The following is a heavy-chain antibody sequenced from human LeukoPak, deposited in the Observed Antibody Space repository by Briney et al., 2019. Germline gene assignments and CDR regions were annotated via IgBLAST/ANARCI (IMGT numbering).Heavy chain of an antibody. D-gene: IGHD6-6*01. CDR1: GGSISSSSYY. CDR3: ARENRYSSSSYPRRPGGNYMDV. Sequence: SETLSLTCTVSGGSISSSSYYWSWIRQPPGKGLEWIGYIYYSGSTNYNPSLKSRVTISVDTSKNQFSLKLSSVTAADTAVYYCARENRYSSSSYPRRPGGNYMDVWGKGTTVTVSS. V-gene: IGHV4-61*01. CDR2: IYYSGST. J-gene: IGHJ6*03.